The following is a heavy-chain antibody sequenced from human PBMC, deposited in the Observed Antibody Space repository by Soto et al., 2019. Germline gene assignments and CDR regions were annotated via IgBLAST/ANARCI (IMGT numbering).Heavy chain of an antibody. Sequence: RDSWRASGVTFSSYAMTRVRKAPGRGLEGVSGITASGGRTFYADSVKGRFTISRDNSRSTLYLQMNSLRAEDTAVYYCAKDTRYADYVRWFDSWGQGTLVTVSS. J-gene: IGHJ5*01. V-gene: IGHV3-23*01. CDR1: GVTFSSYA. D-gene: IGHD4-17*01. CDR2: ITASGGRT. CDR3: AKDTRYADYVRWFDS.